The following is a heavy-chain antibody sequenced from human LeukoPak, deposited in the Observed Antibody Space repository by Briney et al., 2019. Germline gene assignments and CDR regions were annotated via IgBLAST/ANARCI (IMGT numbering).Heavy chain of an antibody. J-gene: IGHJ6*03. D-gene: IGHD3-22*01. V-gene: IGHV3-23*01. CDR1: GFTFSSYD. CDR3: AKVGYYDGRYYYYMDV. Sequence: GGSLRLSCAASGFTFSSYDMSWVRQAPGKGLEWVSAISGSGGSTYYADSVKGRFTISRDNSKNTLYLQMNSLRAEDTAVYYCAKVGYYDGRYYYYMDVWGKGTTVTISS. CDR2: ISGSGGST.